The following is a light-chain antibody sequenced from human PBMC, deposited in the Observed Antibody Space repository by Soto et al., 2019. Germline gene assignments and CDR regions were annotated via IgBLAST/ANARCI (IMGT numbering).Light chain of an antibody. CDR2: AAS. CDR1: QGISSY. V-gene: IGKV1-8*01. Sequence: ALPITQSPSSPSAPTGDRVTITSRSSQGISSYLAWYQQKPGKAPKLLIYAASTLQSGVPSRFSGSGSGTDFTLTISCLQSEDFATYYCQQSYNSPPITFGQGTRLEI. J-gene: IGKJ5*01. CDR3: QQSYNSPPIT.